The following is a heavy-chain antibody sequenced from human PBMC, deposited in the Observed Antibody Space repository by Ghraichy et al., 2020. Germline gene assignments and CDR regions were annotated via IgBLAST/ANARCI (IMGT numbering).Heavy chain of an antibody. V-gene: IGHV4-34*01. CDR3: ARRKAHSSSWYKNWYFDL. D-gene: IGHD6-13*01. CDR1: GGSFSGYY. CDR2: INHSGST. J-gene: IGHJ2*01. Sequence: SETLSLTCAVYGGSFSGYYWSWIRQPPGKGLEWIGEINHSGSTNYNPSLKSRVTISVDTSKNQFSLKLSSVTAADTAVYYCARRKAHSSSWYKNWYFDLWGRGALVTVSS.